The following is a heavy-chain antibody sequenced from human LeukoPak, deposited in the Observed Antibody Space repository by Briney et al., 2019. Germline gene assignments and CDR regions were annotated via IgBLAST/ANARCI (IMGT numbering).Heavy chain of an antibody. CDR1: GGSIKSSSSY. V-gene: IGHV4-39*01. Sequence: SETLTLTCSVSGGSIKSSSSYWAWLRQPPGKGLEWIGSMYYAGIAYYNPSLESRVTISVDTSKNQFSLTLKSLTAADTAVFYCATLRPYSCAHGWFDPWGQGALVTVSS. D-gene: IGHD6-19*01. CDR3: ATLRPYSCAHGWFDP. CDR2: MYYAGIA. J-gene: IGHJ5*02.